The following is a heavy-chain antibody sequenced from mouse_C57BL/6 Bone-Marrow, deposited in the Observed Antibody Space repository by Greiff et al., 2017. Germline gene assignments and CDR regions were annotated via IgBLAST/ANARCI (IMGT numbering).Heavy chain of an antibody. V-gene: IGHV1-5*01. D-gene: IGHD2-2*01. CDR3: TGVFYYGYDGGWFAY. Sequence: EVQLQQSGPELARPGASVKMSCKTSGYTFTSYWMHWVKQRPGQGLEWIGAIYPGNSDTSYNQKFKGKAKLTAVTSASTAYMELSSLTNEDSAVYYGTGVFYYGYDGGWFAYWGQGTLVTVSA. J-gene: IGHJ3*01. CDR1: GYTFTSYW. CDR2: IYPGNSDT.